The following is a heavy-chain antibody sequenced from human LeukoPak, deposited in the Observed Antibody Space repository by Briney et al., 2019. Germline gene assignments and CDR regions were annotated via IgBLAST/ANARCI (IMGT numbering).Heavy chain of an antibody. V-gene: IGHV1-2*02. Sequence: ASVKVSCKASGYTFTAYYIHWVRQAPGQGLEWMGWSNPNSDGTKYAQRFQGRVTMTRDTSISTAYMELSRLTSDDTAVYYCARGNRELFGANYWGQGTLVTVSS. D-gene: IGHD3-10*01. J-gene: IGHJ4*02. CDR2: SNPNSDGT. CDR3: ARGNRELFGANY. CDR1: GYTFTAYY.